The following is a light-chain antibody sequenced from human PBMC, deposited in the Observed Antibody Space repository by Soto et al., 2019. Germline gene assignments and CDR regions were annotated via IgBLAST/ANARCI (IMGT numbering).Light chain of an antibody. CDR2: GVS. V-gene: IGKV3-20*01. J-gene: IGKJ5*01. CDR1: QSLSSRN. Sequence: ELVLTQSPGTLSLSPGERATLSCRASQSLSSRNLAWYQQKPGQAPRPLIYGVSSRATGIPDRFSGSGSGTDSTLTIRRLEPEDFAVYYCQQYGSPGTFGQGTRLEIK. CDR3: QQYGSPGT.